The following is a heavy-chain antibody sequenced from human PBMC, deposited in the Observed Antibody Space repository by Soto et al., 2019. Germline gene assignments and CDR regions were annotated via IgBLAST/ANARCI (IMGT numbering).Heavy chain of an antibody. CDR3: ARAYRKIDASPVQYYYYGMDV. CDR2: IIPIFGTA. CDR1: GGTFSSYA. V-gene: IGHV1-69*01. J-gene: IGHJ6*02. Sequence: QVQLVQSGAEVKKPGSSVKVSCKASGGTFSSYAISWVRQAPGQGLEWMGGIIPIFGTANYAQKFQGRVTITADESTSTAYMELSSLRSEDTAVYYCARAYRKIDASPVQYYYYGMDVCGQGTTVTVSS.